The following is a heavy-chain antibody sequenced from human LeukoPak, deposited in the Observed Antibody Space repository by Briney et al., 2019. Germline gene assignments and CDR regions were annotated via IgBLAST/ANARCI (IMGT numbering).Heavy chain of an antibody. D-gene: IGHD3-16*01. CDR2: INHKSGGA. J-gene: IGHJ4*02. CDR3: ARVPAPLRSRPNFDY. V-gene: IGHV1-2*02. Sequence: GASVKVSCKASGYSVNAYNMHWVRQAPGQGLEWMGWINHKSGGANYAQKFQGRVTMTWDTSISTAYMELSRLRSDDTAVYYCARVPAPLRSRPNFDYWGQGTLVTVSS. CDR1: GYSVNAYN.